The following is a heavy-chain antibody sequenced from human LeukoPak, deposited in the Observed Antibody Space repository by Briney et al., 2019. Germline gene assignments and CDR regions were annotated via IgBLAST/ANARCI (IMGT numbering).Heavy chain of an antibody. CDR1: GYTFTSYY. D-gene: IGHD6-13*01. CDR2: INPNSGGT. J-gene: IGHJ3*02. V-gene: IGHV1-2*02. CDR3: ARVLEYSSSWSDDAFDI. Sequence: ASVKVSCKASGYTFTSYYMHWVRQAPGQGLEWMGWINPNSGGTNYAQKFQGRVTMTRDTSISTAYMELSRLRSDDTAVYYCARVLEYSSSWSDDAFDIWGQGTMVTVSS.